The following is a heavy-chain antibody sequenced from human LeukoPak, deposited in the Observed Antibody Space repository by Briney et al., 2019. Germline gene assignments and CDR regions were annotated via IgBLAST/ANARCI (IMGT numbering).Heavy chain of an antibody. CDR2: ISGSGGST. J-gene: IGHJ4*02. D-gene: IGHD5-18*01. CDR3: AKGDRIQLWLLDY. Sequence: PGGSLRLSCGASGFTFSSYAMSWVRQAPGKGLEWVSAISGSGGSTYYADSVKGRFTISRDNSKNTLYLQMNSLRAEDTAVYYCAKGDRIQLWLLDYWGQGTLVTVSS. CDR1: GFTFSSYA. V-gene: IGHV3-23*01.